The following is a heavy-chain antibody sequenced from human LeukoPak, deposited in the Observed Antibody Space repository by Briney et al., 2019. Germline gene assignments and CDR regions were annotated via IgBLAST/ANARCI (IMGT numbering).Heavy chain of an antibody. CDR3: AKALRFTSRHGFDY. D-gene: IGHD2-2*01. CDR2: IKTDGSIT. J-gene: IGHJ4*02. Sequence: GGSLRLSCAASGFSFSVYWMHWVRQAPGKGPVWVSRIKTDGSITDYADFVKGRFTISRDNAKNTLYLQMNSLRAEDTAVYYCAKALRFTSRHGFDYWGQGTLVTVSS. CDR1: GFSFSVYW. V-gene: IGHV3-74*01.